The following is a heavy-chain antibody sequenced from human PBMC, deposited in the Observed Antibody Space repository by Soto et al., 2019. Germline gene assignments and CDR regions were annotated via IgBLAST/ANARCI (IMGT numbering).Heavy chain of an antibody. D-gene: IGHD3-22*01. CDR2: IYWDDDK. CDR1: GFSLNTYGVG. V-gene: IGHV2-5*02. Sequence: SGPTLVNPTQTPTLTCTFSGFSLNTYGVGVAWVRQPTGKALEWLALIYWDDDKRFSPSLETRLTITKDTSKNHVVLTMTNMDPVDTGTYYCAHRPGFSMSFYYWGQGALVTVSS. CDR3: AHRPGFSMSFYY. J-gene: IGHJ4*02.